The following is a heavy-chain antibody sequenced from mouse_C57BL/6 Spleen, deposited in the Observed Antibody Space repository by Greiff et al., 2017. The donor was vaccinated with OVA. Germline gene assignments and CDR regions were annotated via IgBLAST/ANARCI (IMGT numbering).Heavy chain of an antibody. V-gene: IGHV1-59*01. CDR1: GYTFTSYW. J-gene: IGHJ2*01. CDR3: ARSKETAQATDFDY. Sequence: QVQLQQPGAELVRPGTSVKLSCKASGYTFTSYWMHWVKQRPGQGLEWIGVIDPSDSYTNYNQKFKGKATLTVDKSSSTAYMQLSSLTSEDSAVYYCARSKETAQATDFDYWGQGTTLTVSS. CDR2: IDPSDSYT. D-gene: IGHD3-2*02.